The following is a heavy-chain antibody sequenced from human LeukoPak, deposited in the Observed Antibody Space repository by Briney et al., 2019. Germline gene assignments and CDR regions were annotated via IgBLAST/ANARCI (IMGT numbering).Heavy chain of an antibody. J-gene: IGHJ4*02. V-gene: IGHV4-34*01. D-gene: IGHD3/OR15-3a*01. CDR1: GGSLSGYY. Sequence: PSETLSLTCAVYGGSLSGYYWSWIRQPPGKGLEWIGEINHSGSTNYNPSLKSRVTISVDTSKNQFSLKLSSVTAADTAVYYCARDGGLWGQGTLVTVSS. CDR3: ARDGGL. CDR2: INHSGST.